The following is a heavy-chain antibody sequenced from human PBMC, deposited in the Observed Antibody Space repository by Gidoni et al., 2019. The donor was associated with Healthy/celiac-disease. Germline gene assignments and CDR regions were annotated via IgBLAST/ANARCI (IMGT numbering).Heavy chain of an antibody. D-gene: IGHD6-13*01. CDR1: GFTFSSYA. CDR2: ISYDGSNK. Sequence: GGGVVQPGRSLRLSCAASGFTFSSYAMHWVRQAPGKGLEWVGVISYDGSNKYYADSVKGRFTISRDNSKNTLYLQMNSLRAEDTAVYYCARDRAAAGTDYWGQGTLVTVSS. CDR3: ARDRAAAGTDY. J-gene: IGHJ4*02. V-gene: IGHV3-30-3*01.